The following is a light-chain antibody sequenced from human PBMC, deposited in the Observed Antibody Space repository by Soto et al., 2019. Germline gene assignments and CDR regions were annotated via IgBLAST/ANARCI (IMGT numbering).Light chain of an antibody. CDR1: QSVRNNF. J-gene: IGKJ4*01. V-gene: IGKV3-20*01. CDR3: QQYGTSRT. Sequence: IVLTQSPATLSLSPGEGATLSCWASQSVRNNFLAWYQQRPGQAPRLLIHAASIRATGTPDRFSGSASGTDFTLIISKLEPEDFAVYYCQQYGTSRTFGGGTKVEIK. CDR2: AAS.